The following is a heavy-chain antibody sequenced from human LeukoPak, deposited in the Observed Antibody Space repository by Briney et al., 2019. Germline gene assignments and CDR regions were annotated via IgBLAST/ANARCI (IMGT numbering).Heavy chain of an antibody. D-gene: IGHD1-14*01. CDR1: GGSFSGYY. J-gene: IGHJ5*02. V-gene: IGHV3-21*01. Sequence: SSETLSLTCAVYGGSFSGYYWSWIRQAPGKGLEWVSSISSSSSYIYYADSVKGRFTISRDNAKNSLYLQMNSLRAEDTAVYYCARGPPTTPPTNWFDPWGQGTLVTVSS. CDR2: ISSSSSYI. CDR3: ARGPPTTPPTNWFDP.